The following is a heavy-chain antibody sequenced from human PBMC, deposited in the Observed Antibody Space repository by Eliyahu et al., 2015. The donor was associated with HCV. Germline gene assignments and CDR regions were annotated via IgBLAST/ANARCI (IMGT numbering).Heavy chain of an antibody. J-gene: IGHJ4*02. Sequence: QVQLVESGGGLVKPGGSLRLSCXXSGFTFSXYYMNGVPXAPGKGLEWVSFISSSGTIIHYADSVKGRFTISRDNAKNSLYLQMNSLRAEDTAVYYCARDSAAGFDSWGQGTLVTVSS. CDR3: ARDSAAGFDS. V-gene: IGHV3-11*01. D-gene: IGHD6-13*01. CDR2: ISSSGTII. CDR1: GFTFSXYY.